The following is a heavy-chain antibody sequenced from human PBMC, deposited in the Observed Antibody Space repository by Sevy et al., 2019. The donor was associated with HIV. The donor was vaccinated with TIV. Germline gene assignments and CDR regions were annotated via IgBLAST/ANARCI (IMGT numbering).Heavy chain of an antibody. CDR2: ISYDGSNK. Sequence: GGSLRLSCAASGFTLSSYAMHWVRQAPGKGLEWVAVISYDGSNKYYADSVKGRFTISRDNSKNTLYLQMNSLRAEDTAVYYCARDRLPYYYYGMDVWGQGPTVTVSS. CDR1: GFTLSSYA. J-gene: IGHJ6*02. CDR3: ARDRLPYYYYGMDV. V-gene: IGHV3-30-3*01. D-gene: IGHD2-15*01.